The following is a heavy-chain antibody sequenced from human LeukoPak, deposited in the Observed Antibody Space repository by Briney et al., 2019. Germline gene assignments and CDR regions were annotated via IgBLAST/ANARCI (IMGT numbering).Heavy chain of an antibody. Sequence: GGSLRLSCAASGFTFSSYSMNWVRQAPGKGLEWVSSISSSSSYIYYADSVKGRFTISRDNAKNSLYLQMNSLRAEDTSVYYCAREMVLMVYVHYYYGMDVWGQGTTVTVSS. V-gene: IGHV3-21*01. CDR2: ISSSSSYI. CDR1: GFTFSSYS. D-gene: IGHD2-8*01. J-gene: IGHJ6*02. CDR3: AREMVLMVYVHYYYGMDV.